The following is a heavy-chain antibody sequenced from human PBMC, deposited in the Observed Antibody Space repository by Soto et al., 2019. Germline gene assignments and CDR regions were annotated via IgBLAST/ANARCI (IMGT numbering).Heavy chain of an antibody. J-gene: IGHJ5*02. V-gene: IGHV4-59*01. CDR2: MYYGRKN. CDR1: GDSIRGYS. CDR3: ARGTPSPLIVRSSRGPWFDP. D-gene: IGHD2-15*01. Sequence: ETLTLTCTVHGDSIRGYSWRWLWEPSGKGLEWIGYMYYGRKNNYNHSLPSRVTISVNTSKMQLSLKLTSVTAADTAVYFCARGTPSPLIVRSSRGPWFDPWGQGTRVTGS.